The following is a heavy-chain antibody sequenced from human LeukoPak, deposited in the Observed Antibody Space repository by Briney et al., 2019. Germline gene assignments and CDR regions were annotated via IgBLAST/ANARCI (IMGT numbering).Heavy chain of an antibody. V-gene: IGHV4-59*01. CDR3: ARVKQQLANNWFDP. J-gene: IGHJ5*02. CDR2: IYYSGST. CDR1: GGSISSYY. Sequence: ASETLSLTCTVSGGSISSYYWSWIRQPPGKGLEWIGYIYYSGSTNYNPSLKSRVTISVDTSKNQFSLKLSSVTAADTAVYYCARVKQQLANNWFDPWGQGTLVTVSS. D-gene: IGHD6-13*01.